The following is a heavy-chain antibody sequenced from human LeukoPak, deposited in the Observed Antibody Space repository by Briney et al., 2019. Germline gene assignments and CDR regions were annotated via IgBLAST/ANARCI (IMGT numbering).Heavy chain of an antibody. D-gene: IGHD3/OR15-3a*01. Sequence: GGSLRLSCSASGFVFSTYWMTWVRQAPGKGLGWVANINLDGTEEQYVDSSVKGRFTISRDNAKNSLYLQMNSLRVDDTAVYYCATGRHDFLHWGQGTLVTVSS. CDR2: INLDGTEE. CDR3: ATGRHDFLH. J-gene: IGHJ4*02. V-gene: IGHV3-7*01. CDR1: GFVFSTYW.